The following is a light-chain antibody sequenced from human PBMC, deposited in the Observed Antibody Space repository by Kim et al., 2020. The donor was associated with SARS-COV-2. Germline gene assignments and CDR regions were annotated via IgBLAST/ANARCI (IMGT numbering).Light chain of an antibody. CDR3: QQFANSLYT. CDR2: GAS. Sequence: LSRAPGERPTLSCRARQSVSNLTWYQWKPGQAPRVLIYGASSRATGIPDRFSGSGSGTDFTLTISRLEPEDFAVYYCQQFANSLYTFGQGTKLEI. J-gene: IGKJ2*01. CDR1: QSVSN. V-gene: IGKV3-20*01.